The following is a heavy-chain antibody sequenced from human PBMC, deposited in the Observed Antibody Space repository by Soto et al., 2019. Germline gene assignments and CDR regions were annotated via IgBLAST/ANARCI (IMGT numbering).Heavy chain of an antibody. CDR2: IWYDGSNK. D-gene: IGHD3-10*01. J-gene: IGHJ4*02. Sequence: QVQLVESGGGVVQPGRSLRLSCAASGFTFSSYGMHWVRQAPGKGLEWVAVIWYDGSNKYYADSVKDRFTISRDNSKNPLYLKMNSLRAEDTAVYYCARDDGGGTLDYWGQGTLVTVSS. CDR1: GFTFSSYG. V-gene: IGHV3-33*01. CDR3: ARDDGGGTLDY.